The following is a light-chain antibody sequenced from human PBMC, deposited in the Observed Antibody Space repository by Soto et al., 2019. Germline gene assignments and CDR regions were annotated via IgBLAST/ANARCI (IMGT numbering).Light chain of an antibody. CDR2: DAS. J-gene: IGKJ1*01. Sequence: DIQMTQSPSTLSAFVGDRVTITCRASQSISSWLAWYQQKPGKAPKLLIYDASTLETGVPSRFSGSGSGTEFTLTISSLQPDESATYVCQQYNSYSWTFGQGTKVDIK. V-gene: IGKV1-5*01. CDR1: QSISSW. CDR3: QQYNSYSWT.